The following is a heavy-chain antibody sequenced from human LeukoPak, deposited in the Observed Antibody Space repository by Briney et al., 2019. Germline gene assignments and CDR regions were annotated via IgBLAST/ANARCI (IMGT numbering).Heavy chain of an antibody. D-gene: IGHD2-2*01. CDR1: GYTFTGYY. Sequence: ASVKVSCKASGYTFTGYYMHWVRQAPGQGLEWMGWSNPNSGGTNYAQKFQGRVTMTRDTSISTAYMELSRLRSDDTAVYYCARSVGGCSSTSCYYYYYMDVWGKGTTVTVSS. CDR3: ARSVGGCSSTSCYYYYYMDV. J-gene: IGHJ6*03. V-gene: IGHV1-2*02. CDR2: SNPNSGGT.